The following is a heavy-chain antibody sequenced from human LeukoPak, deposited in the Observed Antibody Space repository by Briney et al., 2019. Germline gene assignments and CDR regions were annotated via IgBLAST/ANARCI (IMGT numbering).Heavy chain of an antibody. Sequence: GGSLRLSCAASGFTFSSYGMHWVRQAPGKGLEWVAFIRYDGSNKYYADSVKGRFTISRDNSKNTLYLQMNSLRAEDTAVYYRAKVQSHDSSGFDYWGQGTLVTVSS. V-gene: IGHV3-30*02. J-gene: IGHJ4*02. CDR3: AKVQSHDSSGFDY. CDR2: IRYDGSNK. CDR1: GFTFSSYG. D-gene: IGHD3-22*01.